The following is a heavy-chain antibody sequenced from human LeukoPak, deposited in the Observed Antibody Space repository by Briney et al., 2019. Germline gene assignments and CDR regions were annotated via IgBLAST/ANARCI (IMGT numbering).Heavy chain of an antibody. CDR2: ISWNSGSI. V-gene: IGHV3-9*01. D-gene: IGHD2-21*02. Sequence: GGSLRLSCAASGFTFDDYAMHWVRQAPGKGLEWVSGISWNSGSIGYADSVKGRFTISRDNAKNSLYLQMNSLRAEDTALYYCAKVPLAYCGGDCSYYFDYWGQGTLVTVSS. CDR1: GFTFDDYA. J-gene: IGHJ4*02. CDR3: AKVPLAYCGGDCSYYFDY.